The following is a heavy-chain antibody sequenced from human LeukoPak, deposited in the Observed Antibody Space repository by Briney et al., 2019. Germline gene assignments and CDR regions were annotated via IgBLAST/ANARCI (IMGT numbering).Heavy chain of an antibody. Sequence: ASVKVSCKASRYTFTSYAMNWVRQAPGQGLEWMGWINTNTGNPTYAQGFTGRFVFSLDTSVSTAYLQISSLKAEDTAVYYCARQSPLKYYDRRPWFDPWGQGTLVTVSS. J-gene: IGHJ5*02. V-gene: IGHV7-4-1*02. CDR3: ARQSPLKYYDRRPWFDP. D-gene: IGHD3-22*01. CDR2: INTNTGNP. CDR1: RYTFTSYA.